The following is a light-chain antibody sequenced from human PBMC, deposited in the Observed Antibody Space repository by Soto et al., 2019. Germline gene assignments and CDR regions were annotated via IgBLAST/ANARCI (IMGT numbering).Light chain of an antibody. V-gene: IGLV1-40*01. CDR1: SSNIGARYD. Sequence: QSVLTQPPSMSGAPGQRVTISCTGGSSNIGARYDVHWYQQLPGTAPKLLIYGNSNRPSGVPDRFSGSKSGTSASLAITGLQAEDDADYYCQSYDSSLSAHVFGTGTKVTVL. J-gene: IGLJ1*01. CDR2: GNS. CDR3: QSYDSSLSAHV.